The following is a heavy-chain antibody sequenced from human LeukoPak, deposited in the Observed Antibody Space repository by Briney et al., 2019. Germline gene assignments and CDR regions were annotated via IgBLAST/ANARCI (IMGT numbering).Heavy chain of an antibody. CDR3: ARGGGILHSKYYFDY. J-gene: IGHJ4*02. CDR1: GFTFDDYG. Sequence: GGSLRLSCAASGFTFDDYGMSWVRQAPGKGLEWVSGINWNGGSTGYADSVKGRFTISRDNAKNSLYLQMNSLRAEDTALYYCARGGGILHSKYYFDYWGQGTLVTVSS. CDR2: INWNGGST. V-gene: IGHV3-20*04. D-gene: IGHD2-15*01.